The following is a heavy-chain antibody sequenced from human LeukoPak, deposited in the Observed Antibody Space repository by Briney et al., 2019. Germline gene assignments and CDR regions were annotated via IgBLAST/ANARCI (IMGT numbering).Heavy chain of an antibody. V-gene: IGHV3-11*04. CDR3: ARLYSSSSGLRASDY. CDR2: ISSRGTTT. J-gene: IGHJ4*02. CDR1: GFSVSSHY. D-gene: IGHD6-6*01. Sequence: PGGSLRLACAASGFSVSSHYMSWVRQAPGKGLEWVSYISSRGTTTYYADSVKGRFTISRDDAKNALYPHMNSLRVEDTAVYYCARLYSSSSGLRASDYWGQGTLVTVSS.